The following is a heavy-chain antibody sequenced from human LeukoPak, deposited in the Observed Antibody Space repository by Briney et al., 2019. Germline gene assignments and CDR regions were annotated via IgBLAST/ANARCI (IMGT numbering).Heavy chain of an antibody. CDR1: GGSFSGYY. V-gene: IGHV4-34*01. CDR3: ARGSSSSWYAYFQH. J-gene: IGHJ1*01. CDR2: INHSGST. Sequence: SETLSLTCAVYGGSFSGYYWSWIRQPPGKGLEWIGEINHSGSTNYNPSLKSRVTISVDTSKNHFSLQLSSVTAAHTAVYYRARGSSSSWYAYFQHWGQGTLVTVSS. D-gene: IGHD6-13*01.